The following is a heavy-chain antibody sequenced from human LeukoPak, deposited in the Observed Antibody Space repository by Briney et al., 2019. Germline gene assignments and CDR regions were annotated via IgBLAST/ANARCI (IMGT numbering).Heavy chain of an antibody. CDR1: GYIFNDFD. Sequence: ASVRVSCKASGYIFNDFDINWVRQAPGQGLEWMGWMSPVSGIGGSAQRFQGRVTLTRDTSISTAYMEVSSLRSDDTAFYYCARAPMGTAALYWGQGTLVTVSS. V-gene: IGHV1-8*01. J-gene: IGHJ4*02. D-gene: IGHD2-2*01. CDR2: MSPVSGIG. CDR3: ARAPMGTAALY.